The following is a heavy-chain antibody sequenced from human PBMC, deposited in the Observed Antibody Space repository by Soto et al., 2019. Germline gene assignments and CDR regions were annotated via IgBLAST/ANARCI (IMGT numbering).Heavy chain of an antibody. CDR2: IIPILGIA. CDR1: GGTFSSYT. Sequence: QVQLVQSGAEVKKPGSSVKVSCKASGGTFSSYTISWVRQAPGQGLEWMGRIIPILGIANYAQKFQGRVTITADESTSTAYMELSSLRSEDTAVYYCATRGYSYGPSPMKYWGQGTLVTVSS. J-gene: IGHJ4*02. CDR3: ATRGYSYGPSPMKY. V-gene: IGHV1-69*02. D-gene: IGHD5-18*01.